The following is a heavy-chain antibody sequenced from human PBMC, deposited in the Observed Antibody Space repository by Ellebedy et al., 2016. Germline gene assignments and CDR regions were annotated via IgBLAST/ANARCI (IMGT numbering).Heavy chain of an antibody. CDR1: GFTFSSYS. D-gene: IGHD2/OR15-2a*01. J-gene: IGHJ4*02. Sequence: GESLKISCAASGFTFSSYSMNWVRQSPGKGLEWVSSINTASSYIYYADSMQGRFTISRDNSQSSLYLQMNSLRVEDTAVYYCARGGLSYFDYWGQGTLVTVSS. CDR3: ARGGLSYFDY. V-gene: IGHV3-21*01. CDR2: INTASSYI.